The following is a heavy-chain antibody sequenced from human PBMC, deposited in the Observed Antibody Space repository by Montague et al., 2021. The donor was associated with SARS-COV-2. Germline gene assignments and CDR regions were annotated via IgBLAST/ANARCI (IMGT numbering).Heavy chain of an antibody. J-gene: IGHJ4*02. Sequence: SETLSLTCAVYGGSISGFYWTWIRQAPGKGLEWVGEITHGGSTSYSPALKSRLTISLDTSKNQFSLKLDSVTAADTATYYCARSHDYRGNDDFDSWGQGALVIVSS. CDR2: ITHGGST. CDR3: ARSHDYRGNDDFDS. D-gene: IGHD4-23*01. V-gene: IGHV4-34*01. CDR1: GGSISGFY.